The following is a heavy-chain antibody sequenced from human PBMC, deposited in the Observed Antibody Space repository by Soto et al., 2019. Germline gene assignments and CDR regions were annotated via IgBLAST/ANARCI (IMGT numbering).Heavy chain of an antibody. V-gene: IGHV4-4*02. D-gene: IGHD5-12*01. Sequence: SETLSLTCAVSGGSISSSNWWSWVRQPPGKGLEWIGEIYHSGSTNYNPSLKSRVTISVDKSKNQFSLKLSSVTAADTAVYYCARVRGRIWVATTYYFDYWGQGTLVTVYS. CDR2: IYHSGST. CDR3: ARVRGRIWVATTYYFDY. CDR1: GGSISSSNW. J-gene: IGHJ4*02.